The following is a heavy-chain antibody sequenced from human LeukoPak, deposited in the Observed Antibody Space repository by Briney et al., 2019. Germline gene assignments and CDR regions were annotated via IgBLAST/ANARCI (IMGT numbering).Heavy chain of an antibody. J-gene: IGHJ6*02. D-gene: IGHD6-13*01. CDR2: INTNTGNP. CDR1: GYTLTSYA. V-gene: IGHV7-4-1*02. Sequence: ASVKVSCKASGYTLTSYAINWVRQAPGQGLEWMGRINTNTGNPMYAQGFTGRFVFSSDTSVSTAYLQISSLKAEDTAVYYCAREGYSSIWDVYGMDVWGQGTTVTVSS. CDR3: AREGYSSIWDVYGMDV.